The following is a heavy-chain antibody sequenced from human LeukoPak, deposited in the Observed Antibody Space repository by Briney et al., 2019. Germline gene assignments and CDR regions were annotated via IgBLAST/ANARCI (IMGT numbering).Heavy chain of an antibody. V-gene: IGHV4-4*07. CDR1: GGSISSYY. Sequence: PSETLSLTCTVSGGSISSYYWSWIRQPAGKGLEWIGRIYTSGSTNYNPSLKSRVTMSVDTSKNQFSLKLSSVTAADTAVYYCARGTMDCGGGSCQRHMDVWGKGTTVTVSS. D-gene: IGHD2-15*01. J-gene: IGHJ6*03. CDR3: ARGTMDCGGGSCQRHMDV. CDR2: IYTSGST.